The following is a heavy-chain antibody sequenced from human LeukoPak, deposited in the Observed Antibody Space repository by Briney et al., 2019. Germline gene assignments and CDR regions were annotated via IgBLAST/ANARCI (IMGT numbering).Heavy chain of an antibody. CDR1: GGSISSYY. CDR3: ARDGYGSGSYYFDY. J-gene: IGHJ4*02. Sequence: SETLSLTRTVSGGSISSYYWSWIRQPAGKGLEWIGRIYTSGSTNYNPSLKSRVTMSVDTSKNQFSLKLGSVTAADTAVYYCARDGYGSGSYYFDYWGQGTLVTVSS. CDR2: IYTSGST. D-gene: IGHD3-10*01. V-gene: IGHV4-4*07.